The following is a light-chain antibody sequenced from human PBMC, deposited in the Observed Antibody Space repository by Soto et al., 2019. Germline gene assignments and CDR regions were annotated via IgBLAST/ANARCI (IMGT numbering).Light chain of an antibody. J-gene: IGKJ4*01. CDR1: QTVRNNY. CDR3: QQFTSYPLT. Sequence: ALTQSPGTLSLSPGERATLSCRASQTVRNNYLAWYQQKPGQAPRLLSYDASSRATGIPDRFSGGGSGTDFTLTISRLEPEDFAVYYCQQFTSYPLTFGGGTKVDIK. V-gene: IGKV3-20*01. CDR2: DAS.